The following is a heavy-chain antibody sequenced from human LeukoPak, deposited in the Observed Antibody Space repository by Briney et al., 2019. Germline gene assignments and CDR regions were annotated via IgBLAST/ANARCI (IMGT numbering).Heavy chain of an antibody. J-gene: IGHJ4*02. D-gene: IGHD6-19*01. CDR2: ISAGGSST. CDR3: ATAISSGWYFFAY. V-gene: IGHV3-23*01. Sequence: GRSLRLSCAASGFTLSNYAMSWVRQAPGKGLEWVSAISAGGSSTYYADSVKGRFTISRDNSNNTLYLQMNSLRAEDTAVYYCATAISSGWYFFAYWGQGTLVTVSS. CDR1: GFTLSNYA.